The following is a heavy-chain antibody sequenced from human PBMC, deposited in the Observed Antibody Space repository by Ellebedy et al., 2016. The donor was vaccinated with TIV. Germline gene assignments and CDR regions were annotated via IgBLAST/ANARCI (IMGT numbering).Heavy chain of an antibody. V-gene: IGHV4-39*07. D-gene: IGHD3-3*01. CDR1: GGSISSSSYF. CDR3: ASILRGGSNGDYFDY. CDR2: IYYCGNT. J-gene: IGHJ4*02. Sequence: MPSETLSLTCSVSGGSISSSSYFWGWIRQPPGKGLEWIGTIYYCGNTFYNPSLSVRVTISVDTSTNQFSLKLSSVTAADTAVYYCASILRGGSNGDYFDYWGQGTQVTASS.